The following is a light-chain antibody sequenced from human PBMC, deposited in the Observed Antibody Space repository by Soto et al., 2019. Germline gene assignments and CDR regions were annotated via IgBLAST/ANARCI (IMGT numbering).Light chain of an antibody. CDR3: SSYAGAISKI. Sequence: QSALTQPPSASGSPGQSVTISCTGTSSDVGAYNYVSWYQQHPGKAPKVIIYEVNQRPSGVPERFSGAKSGNTASLTVSGLQAEDEADYYCSSYAGAISKIFGGGTKLTVL. CDR2: EVN. V-gene: IGLV2-8*01. CDR1: SSDVGAYNY. J-gene: IGLJ2*01.